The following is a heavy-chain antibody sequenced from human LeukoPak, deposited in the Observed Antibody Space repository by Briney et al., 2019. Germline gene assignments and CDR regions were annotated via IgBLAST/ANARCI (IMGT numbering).Heavy chain of an antibody. D-gene: IGHD6-19*01. Sequence: ASVKVSCTASGYTFTGYYMHWVRQAPGQGLEWMGWINPNSGGTNYAQKFQGRVTMTRDTSISTAYMELSRLRSDDTAVYYCARGRDSSGWSDWGTDYWGQGTLVTVSS. CDR1: GYTFTGYY. CDR2: INPNSGGT. J-gene: IGHJ4*02. V-gene: IGHV1-2*02. CDR3: ARGRDSSGWSDWGTDY.